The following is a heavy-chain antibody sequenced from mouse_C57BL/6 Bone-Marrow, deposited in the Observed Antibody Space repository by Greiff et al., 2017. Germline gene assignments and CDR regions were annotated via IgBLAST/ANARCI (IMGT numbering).Heavy chain of an antibody. CDR2: INPRSGGT. Sequence: EVQLQQSGPVLVKPGASVKLSCKASGYTFTSYCMSWVKQSPGQGLEWIGVINPRSGGTNYNEKFKGKATLTVDKSSSTAYMELSSLTSEDSAVNYWATYYCSSADYFDYWGQGTLVTVSA. J-gene: IGHJ3*01. CDR1: GYTFTSYC. D-gene: IGHD1-1*01. CDR3: ATYYCSSADYFDY. V-gene: IGHV1-19*01.